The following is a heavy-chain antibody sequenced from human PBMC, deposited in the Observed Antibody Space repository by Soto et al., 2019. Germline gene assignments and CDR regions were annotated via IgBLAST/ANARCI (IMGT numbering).Heavy chain of an antibody. D-gene: IGHD3-10*01. V-gene: IGHV4-59*01. CDR3: AKDLEWFGELPTLGYGMDV. J-gene: IGHJ6*02. Sequence: SETLSLTCTVSGGAISNYYWSWIRQPPGKGLEWIGYVYYSGSTNYNPSLRSRITISVDTSKNQFSLKLTSVTSADTAVYYCAKDLEWFGELPTLGYGMDVWGQGTTVTVSS. CDR1: GGAISNYY. CDR2: VYYSGST.